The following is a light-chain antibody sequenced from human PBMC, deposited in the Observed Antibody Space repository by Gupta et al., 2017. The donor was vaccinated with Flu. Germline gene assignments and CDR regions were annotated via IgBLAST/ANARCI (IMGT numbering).Light chain of an antibody. CDR1: TSDLGNYKV. V-gene: IGLV2-23*01. CDR3: CSYVGENVLV. Sequence: SITISCTGTTSDLGNYKVVSWYQCHPDKVPKLVIYEGTKRPSGIPVRFSGSKSGNTASLTISGLQPEDEAEYYCCSYVGENVLVFGGGTKLTVL. J-gene: IGLJ2*01. CDR2: EGT.